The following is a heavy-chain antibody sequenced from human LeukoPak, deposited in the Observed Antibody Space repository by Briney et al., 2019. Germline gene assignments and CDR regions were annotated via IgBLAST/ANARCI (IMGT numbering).Heavy chain of an antibody. D-gene: IGHD3-10*01. V-gene: IGHV5-51*01. CDR3: ARLLSSSEFDP. J-gene: IGHJ5*02. CDR2: IYPGDSDT. Sequence: GGSLRLSCAASGFTFSSYWIGWVRQMPGKGLEWMGIIYPGDSDTRYSPSFQGQVTISADKSISTAYLQWSSLKASDTAMYYCARLLSSSEFDPWGQGALVTVSS. CDR1: GFTFSSYW.